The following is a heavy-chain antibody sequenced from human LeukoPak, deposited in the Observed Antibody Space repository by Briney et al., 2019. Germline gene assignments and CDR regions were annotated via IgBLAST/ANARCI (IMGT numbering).Heavy chain of an antibody. CDR1: GGPFSGYY. Sequence: SETLSLTCGVYGGPFSGYYWSWIRQPPEKGLEWIGEINHSGNTNYNPSLKSRVTISVDTSKNQFSLKLSSVTAADTAVYYCARIGASYYDFWSGYYYFDYWGQGTLVTVSS. J-gene: IGHJ4*02. CDR3: ARIGASYYDFWSGYYYFDY. V-gene: IGHV4-34*01. CDR2: INHSGNT. D-gene: IGHD3-3*01.